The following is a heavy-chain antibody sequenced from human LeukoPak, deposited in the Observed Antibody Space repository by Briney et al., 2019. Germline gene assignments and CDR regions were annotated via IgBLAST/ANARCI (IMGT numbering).Heavy chain of an antibody. CDR1: GGSFSGYY. J-gene: IGHJ6*02. V-gene: IGHV4-34*01. D-gene: IGHD2-15*01. CDR3: ARGANFYYYGMDV. CDR2: INHRGST. Sequence: KPSETLSLTCAVYGGSFSGYYWSWIRQPPGKGLEWIGEINHRGSTNYNPSLKSRVTISVDTSKNQFSLKLSSVTAADTAVYYCARGANFYYYGMDVWGQGTTVTVSS.